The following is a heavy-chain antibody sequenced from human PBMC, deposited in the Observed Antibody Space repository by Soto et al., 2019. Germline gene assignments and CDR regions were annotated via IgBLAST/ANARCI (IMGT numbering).Heavy chain of an antibody. CDR3: ARDGKVDTAMVKY. J-gene: IGHJ4*02. CDR1: GFTFSSYW. D-gene: IGHD5-18*01. V-gene: IGHV3-7*01. CDR2: IKQDGSEK. Sequence: GGSLRLSCAASGFTFSSYWTSWVRQAPGKGLEWVANIKQDGSEKYYVDSVKGRFTISRDNAKNSLYLQMNSLRAEDTAVYYCARDGKVDTAMVKYWGQGTLVTVSS.